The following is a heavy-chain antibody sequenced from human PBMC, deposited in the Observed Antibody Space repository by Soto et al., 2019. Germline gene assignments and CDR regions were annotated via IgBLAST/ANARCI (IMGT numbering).Heavy chain of an antibody. J-gene: IGHJ5*02. CDR2: ISGSGGST. CDR3: AKGSTIAAAGNWFDP. V-gene: IGHV3-23*01. CDR1: GFTFSSYA. D-gene: IGHD6-13*01. Sequence: GGSLSLSCAASGFTFSSYAMSWVRQAPGKGLEWVSAISGSGGSTYYADSVKGRFTISRDNSKNMLYLQMNSLRAEDTAVYYCAKGSTIAAAGNWFDPWGQGTLVTVSS.